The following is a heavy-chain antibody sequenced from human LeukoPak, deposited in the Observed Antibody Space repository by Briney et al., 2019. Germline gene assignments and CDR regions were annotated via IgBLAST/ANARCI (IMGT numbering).Heavy chain of an antibody. J-gene: IGHJ4*02. Sequence: GSPRLSCAASGITASSNYMSWVCQAPGKGLEWVSVIYSDGSTYYADSVKGRFTISRDNSKNTLYLQMNSLRAEDTAVYYCARSNCNSCYLGVWYYFDYWGQRNPFSASS. CDR1: GITASSNY. CDR2: IYSDGST. V-gene: IGHV3-66*01. D-gene: IGHD1/OR15-1a*01. CDR3: ARSNCNSCYLGVWYYFDY.